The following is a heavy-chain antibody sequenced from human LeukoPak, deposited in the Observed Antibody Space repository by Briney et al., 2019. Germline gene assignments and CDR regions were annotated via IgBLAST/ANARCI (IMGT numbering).Heavy chain of an antibody. CDR2: IYHSGST. CDR1: GYSISSGYY. Sequence: SETLSLTCTVSGYSISSGYYWGWIRQPPGKGLEWIGSIYHSGSTYYNPSLKSRVTISVDTSKNQFSLKLSSVTAADTAVYYCARDHDYSNYWFDPWGQGTLVTVSS. V-gene: IGHV4-38-2*02. CDR3: ARDHDYSNYWFDP. D-gene: IGHD4-11*01. J-gene: IGHJ5*02.